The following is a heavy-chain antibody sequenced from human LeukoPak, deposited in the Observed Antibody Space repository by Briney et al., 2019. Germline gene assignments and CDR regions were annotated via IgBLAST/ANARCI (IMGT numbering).Heavy chain of an antibody. CDR3: ARDYPFEEPDIVVVPAATHVLDY. J-gene: IGHJ4*02. Sequence: ASVKVSCKASGYTFTSYYMHWVRQAPGQGLEWMGIINPSGGSTSYAQKFQGRVTMTRDTSTSTVYMELSNLRSEDTAVYYCARDYPFEEPDIVVVPAATHVLDYWGQGTLVTVSS. V-gene: IGHV1-46*03. CDR1: GYTFTSYY. D-gene: IGHD2-2*01. CDR2: INPSGGST.